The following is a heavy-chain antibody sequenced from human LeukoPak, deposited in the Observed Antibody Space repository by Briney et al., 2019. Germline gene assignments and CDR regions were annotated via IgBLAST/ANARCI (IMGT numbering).Heavy chain of an antibody. D-gene: IGHD3-16*02. CDR2: VDYTGNT. CDR3: AREHRLSSYYFDS. CDR1: GGSINNGNSY. V-gene: IGHV4-39*07. Sequence: PSEALSLTCTVSGGSINNGNSYWGWIRQPPGKGLEWIGSVDYTGNTYNDPSLKSRLSISVDTSKNQFSLSLSSVTAADTALYYCAREHRLSSYYFDSWGQGTLVTVSS. J-gene: IGHJ4*02.